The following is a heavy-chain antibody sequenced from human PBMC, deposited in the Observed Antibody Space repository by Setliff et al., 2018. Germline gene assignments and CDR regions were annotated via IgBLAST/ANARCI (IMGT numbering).Heavy chain of an antibody. CDR1: GVTFSNYS. Sequence: PGPQVKVSCKTSGVTFSNYSFNWVRQAPGQGLEWMGGIVPMFAVGTYPQKFQGKVTVTADESTTTVYMELTSLTSDDTSVYFCAGAPPGTWGPYYHYGLEVWGQGTTVTVSS. D-gene: IGHD7-27*01. V-gene: IGHV1-69*01. J-gene: IGHJ6*02. CDR3: AGAPPGTWGPYYHYGLEV. CDR2: IVPMFAVG.